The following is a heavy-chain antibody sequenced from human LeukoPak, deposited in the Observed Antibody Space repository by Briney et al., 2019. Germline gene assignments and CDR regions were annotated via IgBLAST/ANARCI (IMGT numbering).Heavy chain of an antibody. CDR1: GFTFSSYA. CDR3: AKDTYYYGSGRDPHFDY. J-gene: IGHJ4*02. D-gene: IGHD3-10*01. CDR2: VSGSGGST. V-gene: IGHV3-23*01. Sequence: PGGSLRLSCAASGFTFSSYAMSWVRQAPGEGLEGVSAVSGSGGSTYYADSVKGRFTISRDNSKNTLYLQMNSLRAEDTAVYYCAKDTYYYGSGRDPHFDYWGQGTLVTVSS.